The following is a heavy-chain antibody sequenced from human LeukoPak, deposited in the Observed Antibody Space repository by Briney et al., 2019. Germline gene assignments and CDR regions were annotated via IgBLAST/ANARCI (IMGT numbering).Heavy chain of an antibody. V-gene: IGHV4-59*01. Sequence: SETLSLTCSVSGGSINSDYWAWIRQPPGKGLEWIGYMYYTGSTNYNPSLKSRVTISLATSKNHFSLKLNCVTAADTAVYYCARVSVVYGMDVWGRGTTVTVSS. CDR1: GGSINSDY. CDR3: ARVSVVYGMDV. CDR2: MYYTGST. J-gene: IGHJ6*02.